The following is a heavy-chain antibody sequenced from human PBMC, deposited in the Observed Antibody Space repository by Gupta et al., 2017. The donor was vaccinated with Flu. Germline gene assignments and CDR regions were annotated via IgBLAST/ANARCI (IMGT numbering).Heavy chain of an antibody. CDR3: ARSTAINYWLDP. CDR1: S. J-gene: IGHJ5*02. D-gene: IGHD5-12*01. CDR2: LFYSGNT. Sequence: SGGWCRQAAGKGPELIGSLFYSGNTDYSPSLQSRVTISVDASKNQVSLKLTSVTAADTAVYDCARSTAINYWLDPWGQGTPVIVS. V-gene: IGHV4-39*01.